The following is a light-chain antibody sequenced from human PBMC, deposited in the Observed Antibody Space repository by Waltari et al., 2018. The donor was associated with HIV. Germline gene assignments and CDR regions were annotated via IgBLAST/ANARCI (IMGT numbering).Light chain of an antibody. V-gene: IGLV2-8*01. CDR2: EVS. J-gene: IGLJ2*01. CDR3: SSYAGSNTDVV. CDR1: SSDVGGYNY. Sequence: QSALTQPPSASGSPGQSVTISCTGTSSDVGGYNYVSWYQQHPSKAPKLMIYEVSKRPSGVPDRFSGSKSGNTASLTVSGLQAEDEADYYCSSYAGSNTDVVFGGGTKLTVL.